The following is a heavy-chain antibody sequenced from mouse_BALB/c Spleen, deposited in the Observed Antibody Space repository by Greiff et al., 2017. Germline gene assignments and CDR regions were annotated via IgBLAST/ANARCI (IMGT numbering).Heavy chain of an antibody. J-gene: IGHJ2*01. V-gene: IGHV7-3*02. CDR1: GFTFTDYY. Sequence: EVKLMESGGGLVQPGGSLRLSCATSGFTFTDYYMSWVRQPPGKALEWLGFIRNKANGYTTEYSASVKGRFTISRDNSQSILYLQMNTLRAEDSATYYCAREIGYDYFDYWGQGTTLTVSS. CDR3: AREIGYDYFDY. D-gene: IGHD2-10*02. CDR2: IRNKANGYTT.